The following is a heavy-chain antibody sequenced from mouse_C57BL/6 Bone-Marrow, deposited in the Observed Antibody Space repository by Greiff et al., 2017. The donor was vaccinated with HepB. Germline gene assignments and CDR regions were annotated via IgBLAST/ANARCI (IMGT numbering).Heavy chain of an antibody. D-gene: IGHD2-4*01. CDR1: GFSLTSYG. J-gene: IGHJ4*01. CDR3: ARQWDYDYDVYAMDY. Sequence: VQVVESGPGLVAPSQSLSITCTVSGFSLTSYGVHWVRQPPGKGLEWLVVIWSDGSTTYNSALKSRLSISKDNSKSQVFLKMNSLQTDDTAMYYCARQWDYDYDVYAMDYWGQGTSVTVSS. CDR2: IWSDGST. V-gene: IGHV2-6-1*01.